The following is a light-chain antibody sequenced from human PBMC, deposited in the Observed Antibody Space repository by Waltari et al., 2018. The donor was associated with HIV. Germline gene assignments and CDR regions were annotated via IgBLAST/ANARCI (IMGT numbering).Light chain of an antibody. CDR1: SSNIGNNF. V-gene: IGLV1-51*01. CDR3: GTWDGSLNVWV. CDR2: DNT. J-gene: IGLJ3*02. Sequence: QSVLTQPPSVSAASGQKVTISCSGSSSNIGNNFVSWYQQLPGIAPKLLIYDNTKRPSGNPDRFSGSKSGTSATLAITGLQTGDEAGYYCGTWDGSLNVWVFGGGTKVTV.